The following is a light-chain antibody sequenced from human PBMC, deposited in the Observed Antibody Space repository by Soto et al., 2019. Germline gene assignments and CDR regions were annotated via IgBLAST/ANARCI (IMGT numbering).Light chain of an antibody. CDR1: QSVSSY. CDR2: DAS. J-gene: IGKJ1*01. CDR3: QQRSNRLGT. Sequence: EIVLTQSPATLSLSPGERATLSCRASQSVSSYLAWYQQKPGQAPRLLIYDASNRATGIPARFSGSGSGTDFTLTISSLEPEDFAVYYCQQRSNRLGTFGQGTKVEIK. V-gene: IGKV3-11*01.